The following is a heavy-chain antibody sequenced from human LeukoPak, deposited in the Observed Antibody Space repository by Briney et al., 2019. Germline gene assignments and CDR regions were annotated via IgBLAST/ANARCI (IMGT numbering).Heavy chain of an antibody. D-gene: IGHD3-9*01. Sequence: ASVKVSCKASGYTFTTYDVNWVRQATGQGLEWMGWMNPNSGNTGYAQKFQGRVTMTRNTSISTAYMELSSLRSEDTAVYYCARLDLRYFGWLLATVGPLDYWGQGTLVTVSS. V-gene: IGHV1-8*01. CDR1: GYTFTTYD. CDR3: ARLDLRYFGWLLATVGPLDY. CDR2: MNPNSGNT. J-gene: IGHJ4*02.